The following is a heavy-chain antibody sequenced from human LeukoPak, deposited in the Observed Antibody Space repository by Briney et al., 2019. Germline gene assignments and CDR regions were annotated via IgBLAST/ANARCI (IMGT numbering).Heavy chain of an antibody. D-gene: IGHD3-3*01. J-gene: IGHJ4*02. CDR2: IYHSGST. V-gene: IGHV4-38-2*02. CDR1: GYSISSGYY. CDR3: ARDRRITIFGVRPSYFDY. Sequence: PSETLSLTCTVSGYSISSGYYWGWIRQPPGKGLEWIGSIYHSGSTYYNPSLKSRVTISVDTSKNQFSLKLSSVTAADTAVYYCARDRRITIFGVRPSYFDYWGQGTLVTVSS.